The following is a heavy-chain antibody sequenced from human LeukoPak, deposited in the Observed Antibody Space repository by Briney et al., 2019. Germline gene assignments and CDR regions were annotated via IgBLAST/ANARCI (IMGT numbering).Heavy chain of an antibody. D-gene: IGHD2-2*01. CDR3: ARDPEWASVVVPAAIDY. CDR2: ISSSSRYI. J-gene: IGHJ4*02. Sequence: GGSLRLSCAASGFTFSSYSMNWVRQAPGKGLEWVSSISSSSRYIYYADSVKGRFTISRDNAKNSLYLQMNSLRAEDTAVYYCARDPEWASVVVPAAIDYWGQGTLVTVSS. V-gene: IGHV3-21*01. CDR1: GFTFSSYS.